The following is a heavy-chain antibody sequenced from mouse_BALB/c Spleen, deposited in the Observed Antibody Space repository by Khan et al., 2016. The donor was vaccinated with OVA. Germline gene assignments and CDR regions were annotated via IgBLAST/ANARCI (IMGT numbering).Heavy chain of an antibody. CDR3: ARDINYDIYWYFDV. V-gene: IGHV7-3*02. D-gene: IGHD2-1*01. CDR1: GFTFTDYY. CDR2: IRNKAKGYTT. J-gene: IGHJ1*01. Sequence: EVQLQESGGGLVQPGGSLRLSCATSGFTFTDYYMSWVRQSPGKALEWLGFIRNKAKGYTTEDSASVRGRFTISRDNSQSILYLQMNTLTSEDSATYYCARDINYDIYWYFDVWGAGTTVTVSS.